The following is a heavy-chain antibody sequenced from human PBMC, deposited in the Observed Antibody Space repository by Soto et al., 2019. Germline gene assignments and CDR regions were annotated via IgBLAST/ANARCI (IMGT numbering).Heavy chain of an antibody. J-gene: IGHJ5*02. V-gene: IGHV1-69*13. CDR2: IIPIFGTA. CDR1: GGTFSSYA. D-gene: IGHD6-13*01. CDR3: ARATYSSSWYFGWFDP. Sequence: GASVKVSCKASGGTFSSYAISWVRQAPGQGLEWMGGIIPIFGTANYAQEFQGRVTITADESTSTAYMELSSLRSEDTAVYYCARATYSSSWYFGWFDPWGQGTLVTVSS.